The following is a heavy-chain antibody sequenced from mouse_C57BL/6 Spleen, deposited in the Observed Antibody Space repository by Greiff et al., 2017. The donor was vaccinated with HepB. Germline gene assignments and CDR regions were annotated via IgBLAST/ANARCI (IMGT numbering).Heavy chain of an antibody. CDR1: GYSFTSYY. D-gene: IGHD1-1*01. Sequence: QVQLQQSGPELVKPGASVKISCKASGYSFTSYYIHWVKQRPGQGLEWIGWIYPGSGNTKYNEKFKGKATLTADTSSSTAYMQLSSLTSEDSAVYYCASPSGNYYYGSRGGYYAMDYWGQGTSVTVSS. CDR2: IYPGSGNT. CDR3: ASPSGNYYYGSRGGYYAMDY. J-gene: IGHJ4*01. V-gene: IGHV1-66*01.